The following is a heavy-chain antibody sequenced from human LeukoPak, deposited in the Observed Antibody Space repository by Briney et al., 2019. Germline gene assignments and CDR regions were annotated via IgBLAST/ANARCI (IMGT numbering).Heavy chain of an antibody. CDR2: IYPGDSDT. J-gene: IGHJ4*02. CDR3: ARSSVLWFGELLPIYFDY. D-gene: IGHD3-10*01. CDR1: GYSFTSYW. Sequence: WESLKISCKGSGYSFTSYWIGWVRQMPGKGLEWMGIIYPGDSDTRYSPSFQGQVTISADKSISTAYLQWSSLKASDTAMYYCARSSVLWFGELLPIYFDYWGQGTLVTVSS. V-gene: IGHV5-51*01.